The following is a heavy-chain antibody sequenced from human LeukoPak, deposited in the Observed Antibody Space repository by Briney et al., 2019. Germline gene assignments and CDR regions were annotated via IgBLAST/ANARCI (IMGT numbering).Heavy chain of an antibody. CDR3: ARNINNFWSGYLDYMDV. Sequence: GGSLRLSCAASGFTFRSHWMNWVRQAPGKGLEWVAKIKQDGSEKYHADSVKGRFTISRDNAKNSLYLQLNSLRAGDTAVYYCARNINNFWSGYLDYMDVWGKGTTVTVSS. CDR2: IKQDGSEK. CDR1: GFTFRSHW. V-gene: IGHV3-7*01. D-gene: IGHD3-3*01. J-gene: IGHJ6*03.